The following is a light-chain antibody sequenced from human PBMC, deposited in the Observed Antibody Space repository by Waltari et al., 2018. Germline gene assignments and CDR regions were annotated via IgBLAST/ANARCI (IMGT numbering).Light chain of an antibody. CDR2: EAT. J-gene: IGLJ1*01. CDR1: STDLASYTL. V-gene: IGLV2-23*01. CDR3: CSYTGSSTSYG. Sequence: QTPLSQPATVAGSPGPSILTTCTGASTDLASYTLVAWYQHHPNRAPKLIIYEATKRPSGISHRFSGAKSGATASLRISGLQADDEADYYCCSYTGSSTSYGCGGGTKVTVL.